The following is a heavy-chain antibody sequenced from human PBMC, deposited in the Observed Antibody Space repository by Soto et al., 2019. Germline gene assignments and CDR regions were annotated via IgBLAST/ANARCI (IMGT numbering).Heavy chain of an antibody. D-gene: IGHD5-18*01. CDR1: GFTFSSYA. J-gene: IGHJ6*02. CDR2: ISYDGSNK. Sequence: GGSLRLSCAASGFTFSSYAMHWVCQAPGKGLEWVAVISYDGSNKYYADSVKGRFTISRDNSKNTLYLQMNSLRAEDTAVYYCARDRHSYGSYYYYYYGMDVWGQGTTVTVSS. CDR3: ARDRHSYGSYYYYYYGMDV. V-gene: IGHV3-30-3*01.